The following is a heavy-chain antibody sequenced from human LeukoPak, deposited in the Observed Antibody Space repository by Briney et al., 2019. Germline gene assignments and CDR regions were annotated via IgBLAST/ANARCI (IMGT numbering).Heavy chain of an antibody. CDR1: GFTFSNYG. CDR2: ITSGYPYI. D-gene: IGHD4-23*01. CDR3: ARASDGNVCYPDY. J-gene: IGHJ4*02. Sequence: GVSLRLSCEASGFTFSNYGMIWVRQAPGKGLEWVSSITSGYPYINYADSVKGRFTITRDDVMRSLFLHMDSLGAEDTAIYFCARASDGNVCYPDYWGQGIQVTVS. V-gene: IGHV3-21*01.